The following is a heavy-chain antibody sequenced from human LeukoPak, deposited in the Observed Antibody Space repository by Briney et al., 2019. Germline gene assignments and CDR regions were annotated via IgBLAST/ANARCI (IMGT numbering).Heavy chain of an antibody. J-gene: IGHJ4*02. CDR1: GASLNTNTYY. CDR3: ARIGITIFGVVTSPFDY. Sequence: PSETLSLTCAVSGASLNTNTYYWGWIRQPPGKGLEWIGSIYYSGSTYYSPSLKSRVTISIDTSKNQFSLKLHSVTAADTAVYFCARIGITIFGVVTSPFDYWGQGILVTVSS. CDR2: IYYSGST. V-gene: IGHV4-39*01. D-gene: IGHD3-3*01.